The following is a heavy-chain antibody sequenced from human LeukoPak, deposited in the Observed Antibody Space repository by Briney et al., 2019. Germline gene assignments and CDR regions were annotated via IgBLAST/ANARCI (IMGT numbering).Heavy chain of an antibody. D-gene: IGHD6-13*01. CDR2: IIPIFGTA. Sequence: GASVKVSCKASGGTFSSYAISWVRQAPGQGLEWMGGIIPIFGTANYAQKFQGRVTITADESTSTAYMELSSLRSEDTAVYYCARLTALRLYSNYYFDYWGQGTLVTVSS. J-gene: IGHJ4*02. CDR1: GGTFSSYA. V-gene: IGHV1-69*13. CDR3: ARLTALRLYSNYYFDY.